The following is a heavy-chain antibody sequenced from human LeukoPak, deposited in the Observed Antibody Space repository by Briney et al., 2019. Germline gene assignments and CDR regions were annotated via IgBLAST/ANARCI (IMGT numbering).Heavy chain of an antibody. CDR1: GGTFSSYA. D-gene: IGHD2-21*02. Sequence: SVKVSCEASGGTFSSYAISWVRQAPGQGLEWMGRIIPIFGTANYAQRFQGRVTITTDESTSTAYMELSSLRSEDTAVYYCARDLSYCGGDCFRGGFDYWGQGTLVTVSS. CDR3: ARDLSYCGGDCFRGGFDY. V-gene: IGHV1-69*05. CDR2: IIPIFGTA. J-gene: IGHJ4*02.